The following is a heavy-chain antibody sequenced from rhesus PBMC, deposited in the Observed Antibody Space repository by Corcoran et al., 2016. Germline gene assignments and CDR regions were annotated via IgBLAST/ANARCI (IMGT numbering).Heavy chain of an antibody. J-gene: IGHJ4*01. Sequence: QLQLQESGPGLVKPSETLSLTCAVSGGSISGGYGWSWIRQPPGKGLEWVGHIFGSLGSTHYNPSLKIRVTISPDTSKNQFSLKLSSVTAADTAVYYCARAYCTGSGCYFDYWGQGVLVTVSS. CDR3: ARAYCTGSGCYFDY. D-gene: IGHD2-21*01. CDR2: IFGSLGST. V-gene: IGHV4-76*01. CDR1: GGSISGGYG.